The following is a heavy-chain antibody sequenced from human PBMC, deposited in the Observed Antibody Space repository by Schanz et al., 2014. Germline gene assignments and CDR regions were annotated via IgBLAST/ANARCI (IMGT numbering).Heavy chain of an antibody. CDR2: IIPILGIA. Sequence: QVQLVQSGAEVKKPGSSMKVSCKASGGTFSTYPINWLRQAPGQGLEWMGRIIPILGIANYAQKFQGRVTITADKSTTTAYMELNSLRSEDTAVYYCARDGVDAAAGGNYWGQGTLVTVSS. CDR3: ARDGVDAAAGGNY. J-gene: IGHJ4*02. CDR1: GGTFSTYP. D-gene: IGHD6-13*01. V-gene: IGHV1-69*04.